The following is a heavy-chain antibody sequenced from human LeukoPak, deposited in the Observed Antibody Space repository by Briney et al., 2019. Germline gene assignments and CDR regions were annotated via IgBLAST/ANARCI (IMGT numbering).Heavy chain of an antibody. CDR3: TTAYDSSGYYYVSFDY. D-gene: IGHD3-22*01. Sequence: GGSLRLSCAATGFTFSDYYMSWIRQAPGKGLEWVSYISSSGSTIYYADSVKGRFTISRDNAKNSLYLQMNSLRAEDTAVYYCTTAYDSSGYYYVSFDYWGQGTLVTVSS. CDR2: ISSSGSTI. V-gene: IGHV3-11*04. CDR1: GFTFSDYY. J-gene: IGHJ4*02.